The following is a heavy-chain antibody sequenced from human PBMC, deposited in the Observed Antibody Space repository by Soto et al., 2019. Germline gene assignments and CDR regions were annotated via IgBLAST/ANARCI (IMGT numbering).Heavy chain of an antibody. J-gene: IGHJ4*02. D-gene: IGHD3-9*01. CDR1: GGSFSGYY. CDR3: ARDRLRYFDWPRLDY. V-gene: IGHV4-34*01. CDR2: INHSGST. Sequence: SETLSLTCAVYGGSFSGYYWSWIRQPPGKGLEWIGEINHSGSTNYNPSLKSRVTISVDTSKNQFSLKLSSVTAADTAVYYCARDRLRYFDWPRLDYWGQGTLVTVSS.